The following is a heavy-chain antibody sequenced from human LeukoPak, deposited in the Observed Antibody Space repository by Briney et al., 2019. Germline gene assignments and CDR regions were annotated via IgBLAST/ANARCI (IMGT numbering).Heavy chain of an antibody. CDR2: ISSSSSYI. V-gene: IGHV3-21*01. CDR3: ASIDSNDAFDV. D-gene: IGHD3-9*01. Sequence: GGSLRLSCAASGFIVRSNYMSWVRQAPGKGLEWVSSISSSSSYIHYADSVKGRFTISRDNAKNSLYLQMNSLRAEDTAVYYCASIDSNDAFDVWGQGTMVTVSS. J-gene: IGHJ3*01. CDR1: GFIVRSNY.